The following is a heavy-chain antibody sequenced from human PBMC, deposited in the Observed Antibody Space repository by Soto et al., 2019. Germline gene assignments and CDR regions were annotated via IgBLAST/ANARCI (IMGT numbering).Heavy chain of an antibody. CDR1: GFTFSSYW. CDR2: IKQDGSEK. D-gene: IGHD3-3*01. CDR3: ARDGITIFGVVINFDY. J-gene: IGHJ4*02. V-gene: IGHV3-7*01. Sequence: PGGSLRLSCAASGFTFSSYWMSWVRQAPGKGLEWVANIKQDGSEKYYVDSVKGRFTISRDNAKNSLYLQMNSLRAEDTVVYYCARDGITIFGVVINFDYWGQGTLVTVSS.